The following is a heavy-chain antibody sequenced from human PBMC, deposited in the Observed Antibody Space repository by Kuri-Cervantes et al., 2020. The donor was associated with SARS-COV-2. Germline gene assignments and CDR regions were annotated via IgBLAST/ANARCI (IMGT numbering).Heavy chain of an antibody. J-gene: IGHJ4*02. CDR2: INSDGSST. CDR3: ARDGKWELPFDY. V-gene: IGHV3-74*01. D-gene: IGHD1-26*01. CDR1: ESTFSSYA. Sequence: GGSLSLSCAASESTFSSYAMHWVRQAPGKGLGWVSRINSDGSSTSYADSVKGRFTISRDNAKNTLYLQMNSLRAEDTAVYYCARDGKWELPFDYWGQGTLVTVSS.